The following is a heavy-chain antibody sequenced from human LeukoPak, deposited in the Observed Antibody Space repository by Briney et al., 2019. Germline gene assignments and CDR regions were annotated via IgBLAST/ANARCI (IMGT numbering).Heavy chain of an antibody. CDR2: INHSGST. Sequence: NPSETLSLTCAVYGGSFSGYYWSWIRQPPGKGLEWIGEINHSGSTNYNPSLKSRVTISVDTSKNQFSLKLSSVTAADTAVYYCARGLNVRYSSSWYNWFDPWGRGTLVTVSS. V-gene: IGHV4-34*01. D-gene: IGHD6-13*01. CDR1: GGSFSGYY. J-gene: IGHJ5*02. CDR3: ARGLNVRYSSSWYNWFDP.